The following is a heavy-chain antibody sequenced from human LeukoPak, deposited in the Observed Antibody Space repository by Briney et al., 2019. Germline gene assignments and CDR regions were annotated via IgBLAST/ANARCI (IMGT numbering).Heavy chain of an antibody. J-gene: IGHJ4*02. CDR3: ARGGYSYYYFDY. CDR1: GGSISSSY. CDR2: IYYSGST. Sequence: PSETLSLTCAVSGGSISSSYWSWIRQPPGKGLEWIGYIYYSGSTIYNSSLKSRGSISVDTSKNHLSLKLSSVTAADTAVYYCARGGYSYYYFDYWGQGTLVTVSS. D-gene: IGHD5-18*01. V-gene: IGHV4-59*01.